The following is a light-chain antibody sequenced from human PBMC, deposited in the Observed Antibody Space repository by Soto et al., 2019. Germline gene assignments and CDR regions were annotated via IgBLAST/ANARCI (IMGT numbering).Light chain of an antibody. Sequence: QSALTQPASVSGSPGQSITISCTGTSSDVGSHNLVSWYQQYPGKAPKLMIYDGSERPSGVSNRFSGSKSGNTASLTISGLQAEDEADYYCSSFTSIILAFGRGTKLTVL. CDR3: SSFTSIILA. CDR2: DGS. J-gene: IGLJ2*01. V-gene: IGLV2-14*02. CDR1: SSDVGSHNL.